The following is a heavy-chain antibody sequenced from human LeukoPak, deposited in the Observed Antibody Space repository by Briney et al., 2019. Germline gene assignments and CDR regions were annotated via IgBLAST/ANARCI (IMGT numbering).Heavy chain of an antibody. CDR1: GGSISSSNW. CDR3: ARDGGYGSGPSF. CDR2: ISYSGST. Sequence: SETLSLTCAVSGGSISSSNWWSWVRQPPGKGLEWIGYISYSGSTNYNPSLKSRVTISVDTSNNQFSLKLSSMTAADTAVYYCARDGGYGSGPSFWGQGTLVTVSS. V-gene: IGHV4-4*02. D-gene: IGHD3-10*01. J-gene: IGHJ4*02.